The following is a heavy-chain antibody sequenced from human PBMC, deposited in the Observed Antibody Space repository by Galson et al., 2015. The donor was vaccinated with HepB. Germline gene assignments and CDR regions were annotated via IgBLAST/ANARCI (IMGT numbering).Heavy chain of an antibody. J-gene: IGHJ3*02. D-gene: IGHD2-15*01. CDR3: AYCSGGSCYSHGFDI. CDR1: GFTFSGYA. Sequence: SLRLSCAGSGFTFSGYAMGWVRQAPGKGLEWVSSISASTTSTFYADSVKGRFTISRDNSKTTLFLQMNSLRAEDSAVYYCAYCSGGSCYSHGFDIRGQGTAVTVSS. CDR2: ISASTTST. V-gene: IGHV3-23*01.